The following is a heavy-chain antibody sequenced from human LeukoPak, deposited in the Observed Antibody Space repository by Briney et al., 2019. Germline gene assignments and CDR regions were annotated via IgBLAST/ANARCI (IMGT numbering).Heavy chain of an antibody. V-gene: IGHV4-39*07. CDR3: ARRRMGITMIEVVTTRYAFDI. CDR1: GGSISSSSYY. CDR2: IYYSGST. Sequence: SGTLSLTCTVSGGSISSSSYYWGWIRQPPGKGLEWIGSIYYSGSTYYNPSLKSRVTISVDTSKNQFSLKLSSVTAADTAVYYCARRRMGITMIEVVTTRYAFDIWGQGTMVTVSS. J-gene: IGHJ3*02. D-gene: IGHD3-22*01.